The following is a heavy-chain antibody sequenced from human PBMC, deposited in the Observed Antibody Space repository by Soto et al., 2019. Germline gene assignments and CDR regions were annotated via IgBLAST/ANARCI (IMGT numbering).Heavy chain of an antibody. V-gene: IGHV1-3*01. CDR3: ASSSSGWYEAPIDY. D-gene: IGHD6-19*01. J-gene: IGHJ4*02. CDR2: INAGNGNT. Sequence: ASVKVSCKASGYAFTSYAMHWVRQAPGQRLEWMGWINAGNGNTKYSQKFQGRVTITRDTSASTAYMELSSLRSEDTAVYYCASSSSGWYEAPIDYWGQGTLVTVSS. CDR1: GYAFTSYA.